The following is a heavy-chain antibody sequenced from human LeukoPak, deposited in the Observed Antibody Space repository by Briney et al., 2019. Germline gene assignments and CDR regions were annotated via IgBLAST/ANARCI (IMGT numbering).Heavy chain of an antibody. J-gene: IGHJ4*02. V-gene: IGHV1-69*13. D-gene: IGHD2-2*02. Sequence: SVKVSCKASGGTFSSYAISWVRQAPGQGLEWMGGIIPIFGTANYAQKFQGRVTITADESTSTAYMELSSLRSEDTPVYYCARVGRYCSSTSCYTDYWGQGTLVTVSS. CDR1: GGTFSSYA. CDR3: ARVGRYCSSTSCYTDY. CDR2: IIPIFGTA.